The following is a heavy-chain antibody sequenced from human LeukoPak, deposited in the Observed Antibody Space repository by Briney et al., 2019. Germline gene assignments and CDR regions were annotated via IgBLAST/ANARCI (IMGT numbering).Heavy chain of an antibody. V-gene: IGHV3-9*01. Sequence: PGRSLGLSCAASGFTFDDYAKHWVRQAPGKGLEWVSGISWNSGSIGYADSVKGRFTISRDNAKNSLYLQMNSLRAEDTALYYCAKDLVLGGTTGFDYWGQGTLVTVSS. J-gene: IGHJ4*02. CDR1: GFTFDDYA. CDR3: AKDLVLGGTTGFDY. CDR2: ISWNSGSI. D-gene: IGHD3-16*01.